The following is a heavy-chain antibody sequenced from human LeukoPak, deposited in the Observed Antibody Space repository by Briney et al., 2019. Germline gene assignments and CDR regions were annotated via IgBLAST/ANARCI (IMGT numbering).Heavy chain of an antibody. J-gene: IGHJ4*02. CDR3: ARVAPRGCSSTSCYSNYFDY. Sequence: SETLSLTCTVSGGSISSYYWSWIRQPAGKGLEWIGRIYTSGSTNYNPSLKSRVTMSVDTSKNQFSLKLSSVTAADTAVYYCARVAPRGCSSTSCYSNYFDYWGQGTLVTVSS. CDR1: GGSISSYY. V-gene: IGHV4-4*07. D-gene: IGHD2-2*01. CDR2: IYTSGST.